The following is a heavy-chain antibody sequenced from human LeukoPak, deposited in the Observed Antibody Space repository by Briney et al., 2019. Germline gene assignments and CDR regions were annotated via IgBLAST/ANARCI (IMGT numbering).Heavy chain of an antibody. CDR2: ISSSSSYI. V-gene: IGHV3-21*04. D-gene: IGHD1-26*01. CDR3: ARDRSPRAFDF. Sequence: PGGSLRLSCAASGFTFSSYSMNWVRQAPGKGLEWVSSISSSSSYIHYADSVKGRFTISRDNAKNSLNLQMNSLRAEDTAVYYCARDRSPRAFDFWGQGTMVTVSS. J-gene: IGHJ3*01. CDR1: GFTFSSYS.